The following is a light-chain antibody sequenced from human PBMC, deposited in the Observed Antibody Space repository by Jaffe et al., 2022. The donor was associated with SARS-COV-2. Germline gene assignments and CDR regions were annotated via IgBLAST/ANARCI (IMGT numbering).Light chain of an antibody. CDR2: KAS. J-gene: IGKJ1*01. V-gene: IGKV1-5*03. CDR3: QQYNTYPWT. Sequence: DIQMTQSPSTLSASAGDRVTITCRASQIISNWLAWYQQKPGKAPKVLIYKASSLESGVPSRFSGSGSGTEFTLTISSLQPDDFATYYCQQYNTYPWTFGQGTKVEI. CDR1: QIISNW.